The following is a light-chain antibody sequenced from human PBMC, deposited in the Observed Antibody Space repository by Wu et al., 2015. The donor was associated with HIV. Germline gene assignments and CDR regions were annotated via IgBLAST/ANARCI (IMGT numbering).Light chain of an antibody. CDR3: QQRTNWPPAIT. CDR2: GAS. J-gene: IGKJ5*01. Sequence: EIVMTQSPATLSVSPGERATLSCRASQSVSNDLAWYQEKPGQAPRLLIYGASTRATGIPARFSGSGSGTEFTLTISSLQSEDFAVYYCQQRTNWPPAITFGQGTRLEIK. V-gene: IGKV3-15*01. CDR1: QSVSND.